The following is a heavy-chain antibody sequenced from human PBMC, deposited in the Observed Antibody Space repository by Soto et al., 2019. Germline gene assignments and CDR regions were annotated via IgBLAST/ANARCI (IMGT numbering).Heavy chain of an antibody. D-gene: IGHD5-18*01. V-gene: IGHV1-69*13. Sequence: SVKVSCKASGGTFSSYAISWVRQAPGQGLEWMGGIIPIFGTANYAQKFQGRVTITADESTSTAYMELSSLRSEDTAVYYCAVHRGYSYGYLDYWGQGTLVTVSS. CDR3: AVHRGYSYGYLDY. J-gene: IGHJ4*02. CDR1: GGTFSSYA. CDR2: IIPIFGTA.